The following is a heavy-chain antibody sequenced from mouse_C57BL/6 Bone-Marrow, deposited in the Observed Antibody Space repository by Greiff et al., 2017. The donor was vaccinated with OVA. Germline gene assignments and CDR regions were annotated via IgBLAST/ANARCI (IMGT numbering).Heavy chain of an antibody. CDR1: GYTFTDYE. CDR3: TRSYSNYLAMDY. D-gene: IGHD2-5*01. J-gene: IGHJ4*01. Sequence: QVQLQQSGAELVRPGDSVTLSCKASGYTFTDYEMHWVKPTPVHGLEWIGAIAPATGGPAYNQKFKGKAILTADKSSSTAYMKLRSRTSEDSSVYYCTRSYSNYLAMDYWGQGTSVTVSS. V-gene: IGHV1-15*01. CDR2: IAPATGGP.